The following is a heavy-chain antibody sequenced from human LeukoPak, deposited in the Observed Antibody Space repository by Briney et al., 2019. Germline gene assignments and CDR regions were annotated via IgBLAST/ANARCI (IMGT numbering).Heavy chain of an antibody. CDR1: GGSITTHY. CDR2: VLYSGIT. D-gene: IGHD4-17*01. Sequence: SETLSLTCSISGGSITTHYWTRIRQPPGKGLEWIGYVLYSGITNYNPSLRGRITISVDTSQNQFSLSLRSVTAADTAVYYCARDLTTVTKGFDLWGQGTMVTVSS. CDR3: ARDLTTVTKGFDL. J-gene: IGHJ3*01. V-gene: IGHV4-59*11.